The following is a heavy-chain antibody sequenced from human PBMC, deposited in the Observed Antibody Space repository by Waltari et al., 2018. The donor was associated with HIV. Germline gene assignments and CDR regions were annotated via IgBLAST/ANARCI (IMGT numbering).Heavy chain of an antibody. D-gene: IGHD3-22*01. J-gene: IGHJ3*02. Sequence: QVQLVQSEAEVQKPGATVKVCCQPSGYSFTGYTLSWLLQAPGQGLEWMGRINPNSGGTNYAQKFQGRVTMTRDTSISTAYMELSRLRSDDTAVYYCAAFTSDSSGSDAFDIWGQGTMVTVSS. V-gene: IGHV1-2*06. CDR3: AAFTSDSSGSDAFDI. CDR2: INPNSGGT. CDR1: GYSFTGYT.